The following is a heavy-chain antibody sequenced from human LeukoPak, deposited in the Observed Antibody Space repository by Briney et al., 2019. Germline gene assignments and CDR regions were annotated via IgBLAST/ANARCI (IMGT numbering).Heavy chain of an antibody. V-gene: IGHV3-21*01. D-gene: IGHD6-13*01. CDR3: ARASGNGYSSSWLAYYYYYMDV. CDR2: ISSSSIYI. Sequence: GGSLRLSCAASGFTFSTYSMKWIRQAPGKGLEWVSSISSSSIYIYYADSVKGRFTISRDNAKNSLYLQMNSLRAEDTAVYYCARASGNGYSSSWLAYYYYYMDVWGKGTTVTVSS. CDR1: GFTFSTYS. J-gene: IGHJ6*03.